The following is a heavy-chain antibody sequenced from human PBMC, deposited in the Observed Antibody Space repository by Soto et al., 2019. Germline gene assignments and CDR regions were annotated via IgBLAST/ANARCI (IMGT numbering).Heavy chain of an antibody. CDR2: ISGSGGST. J-gene: IGHJ4*02. V-gene: IGHV3-23*01. CDR1: GCTFSSYA. D-gene: IGHD3-3*01. CDR3: AKDQGANYDFWSGYYTYYFDY. Sequence: GGSLRHSCAASGCTFSSYAMSLVRQAPGKGLEWVSAISGSGGSTYYADSVKGRFTISRDNSKNTLYLQMNSLRAEDTAVYYCAKDQGANYDFWSGYYTYYFDYWGQGTLVTVSS.